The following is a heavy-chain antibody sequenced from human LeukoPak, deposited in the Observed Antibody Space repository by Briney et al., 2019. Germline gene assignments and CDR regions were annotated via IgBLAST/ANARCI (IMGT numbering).Heavy chain of an antibody. CDR2: INHSGST. D-gene: IGHD3-9*01. CDR1: GGSFSGNY. V-gene: IGHV4-34*01. Sequence: PSETLSLTCAVYGGSFSGNYWSWIRQPPGKGLEWIGEINHSGSTNYNPSLKSRVIISVDTSKNQFSLKLSSVTAADTAVYYCARTYYDILTGYYPDYWGQGTLVTVSS. CDR3: ARTYYDILTGYYPDY. J-gene: IGHJ4*02.